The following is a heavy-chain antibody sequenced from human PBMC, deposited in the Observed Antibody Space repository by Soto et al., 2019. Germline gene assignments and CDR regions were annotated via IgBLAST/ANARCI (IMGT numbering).Heavy chain of an antibody. J-gene: IGHJ4*02. D-gene: IGHD6-19*01. V-gene: IGHV3-23*01. Sequence: VGSLRLSCAASGFTFSSYAMSWVRQAPGKGLEWVSAISGSGGSTYYADSVKGRFTISRDNSKNTLYLQMNSLRAEDTAVYYCAKPQQPQWRYSSGWWARDYSDYWGQGTLVTVS. CDR1: GFTFSSYA. CDR3: AKPQQPQWRYSSGWWARDYSDY. CDR2: ISGSGGST.